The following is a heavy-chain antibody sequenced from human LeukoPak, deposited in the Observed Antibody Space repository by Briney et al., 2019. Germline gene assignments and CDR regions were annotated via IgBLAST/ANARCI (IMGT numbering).Heavy chain of an antibody. V-gene: IGHV3-74*01. CDR1: GFIFSSYW. J-gene: IGHJ4*02. Sequence: TGGSLRLSCAASGFIFSSYWMHWVRQAPGKGLVWVSRISSDGSSTSYADSVKGRFTISRDNAKNTLYLQMNSLRAEDTAVYYCARRVVVPAAPYYFDYWGQGTLVTVSS. CDR2: ISSDGSST. CDR3: ARRVVVPAAPYYFDY. D-gene: IGHD2-2*01.